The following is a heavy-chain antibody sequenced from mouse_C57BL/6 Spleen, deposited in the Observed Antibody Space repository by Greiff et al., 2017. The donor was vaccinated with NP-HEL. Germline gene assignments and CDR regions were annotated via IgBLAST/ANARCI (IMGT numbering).Heavy chain of an antibody. CDR2: ISSGSSTI. D-gene: IGHD6-2*01. J-gene: IGHJ2*01. CDR3: ARGDESYYFDY. Sequence: DVHLVESGGGLVKPGGSLKLSCAASGFTFSDYGMHWVRQAPEKGLEWVAYISSGSSTIYYADTVKGRFTISRDNAKNTLFLQMTSLRSEDTAMYYCARGDESYYFDYWGQGTTLTVSS. CDR1: GFTFSDYG. V-gene: IGHV5-17*01.